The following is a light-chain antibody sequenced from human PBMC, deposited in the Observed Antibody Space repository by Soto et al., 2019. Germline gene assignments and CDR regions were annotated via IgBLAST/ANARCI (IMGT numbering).Light chain of an antibody. CDR3: QQYGTSLIT. Sequence: EIVLTQSPGTLSLSPGERATLSCRASHSVSSSYFAWYQQKPGQAPRLLIYGASSRATDITDRFSGSGSGTDFTLTISRLETEDFAVYYCQQYGTSLITFGGGTKVEIK. CDR2: GAS. V-gene: IGKV3-20*01. J-gene: IGKJ4*01. CDR1: HSVSSSY.